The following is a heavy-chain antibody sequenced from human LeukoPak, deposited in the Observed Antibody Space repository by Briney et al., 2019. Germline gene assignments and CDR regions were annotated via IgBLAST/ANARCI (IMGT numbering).Heavy chain of an antibody. J-gene: IGHJ6*02. CDR1: GFTFSSYG. Sequence: GESLRLSCAASGFTFSSYGMHWVRQAPGKGLEWVAVIWYDGSNKYYADSVKGRFTISRDNSKNTLYLQMNSLRAEDTAVYYCARDLAISPRSYYYGMDVWGQGTTVTVSS. D-gene: IGHD3-9*01. CDR3: ARDLAISPRSYYYGMDV. V-gene: IGHV3-33*01. CDR2: IWYDGSNK.